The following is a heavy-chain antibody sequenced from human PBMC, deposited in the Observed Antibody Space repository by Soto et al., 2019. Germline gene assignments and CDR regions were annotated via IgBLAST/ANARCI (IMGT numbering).Heavy chain of an antibody. J-gene: IGHJ5*02. CDR3: ARDVGLLRSLEWLPAGDNWFDP. CDR2: ISAYNGNT. D-gene: IGHD3-3*01. V-gene: IGHV1-18*01. Sequence: ASLNVSFTASGSAFNCCGMSCVRQAPGQGLEWMGWISAYNGNTNYAQKLQGRVTMTTDTSTSTAYMELRSLRSDDTAVYYCARDVGLLRSLEWLPAGDNWFDPWGQGTLVTVSS. CDR1: GSAFNCCG.